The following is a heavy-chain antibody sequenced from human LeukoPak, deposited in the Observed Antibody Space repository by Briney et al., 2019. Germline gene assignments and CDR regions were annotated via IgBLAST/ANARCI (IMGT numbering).Heavy chain of an antibody. V-gene: IGHV6-1*01. Sequence: SQTLSLTCAISGDSVSSNSVAWNWIRQSPSRGLEWLGRTYYRSNWNNDYAVSLESRISINPDTSKNQMSLQLNSVTPEDTAVYYCARGPTTVVEYFDYWGQGTLVTVSS. D-gene: IGHD4-23*01. CDR1: GDSVSSNSVA. CDR3: ARGPTTVVEYFDY. CDR2: TYYRSNWNN. J-gene: IGHJ4*02.